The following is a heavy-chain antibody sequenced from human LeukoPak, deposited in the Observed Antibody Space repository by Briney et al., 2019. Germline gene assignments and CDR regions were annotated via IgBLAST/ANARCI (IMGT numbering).Heavy chain of an antibody. V-gene: IGHV5-51*01. Sequence: GESLKISCKGSGYSFTNNWIGWVRQMPGKGLGWMGIIYPGDSHTRYSPSFQGQVTISADKSISTAYLQWSSLKASDTAIYYCARHASGDLSTPFDYWGQGTLVTVSA. D-gene: IGHD3-16*02. CDR3: ARHASGDLSTPFDY. CDR1: GYSFTNNW. CDR2: IYPGDSHT. J-gene: IGHJ4*02.